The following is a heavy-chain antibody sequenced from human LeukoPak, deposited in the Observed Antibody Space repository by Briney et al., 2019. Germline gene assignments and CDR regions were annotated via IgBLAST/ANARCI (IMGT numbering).Heavy chain of an antibody. V-gene: IGHV3-53*01. D-gene: IGHD3-10*01. CDR3: ARVGDHYHWNFDL. CDR2: LYSGGDT. J-gene: IGHJ2*01. Sequence: PGGSLTLSCAASGFSVCTKYMNWVRQAPGKGLEGISILYSGGDTYYADSVKGRFTISRDNSRNTLSLQMNSLRVKDTAVYYCARVGDHYHWNFDLWGRGTLVTVSS. CDR1: GFSVCTKY.